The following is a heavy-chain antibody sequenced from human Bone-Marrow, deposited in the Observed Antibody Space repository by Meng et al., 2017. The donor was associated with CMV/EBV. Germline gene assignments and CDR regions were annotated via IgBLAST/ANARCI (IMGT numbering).Heavy chain of an antibody. CDR1: GYTFTKYG. CDR3: AREPRIAAAGTKSGGYYYGMDV. D-gene: IGHD6-13*01. J-gene: IGHJ6*02. Sequence: GESLKISCKASGYTFTKYGISWVRQAPGQGLEWVGWITAYNGDTNNAQKFQGRVTMTTDTSTSTAYMELRSLKSDDTAVYYCAREPRIAAAGTKSGGYYYGMDVWGQGTTVTVSS. V-gene: IGHV1-18*01. CDR2: ITAYNGDT.